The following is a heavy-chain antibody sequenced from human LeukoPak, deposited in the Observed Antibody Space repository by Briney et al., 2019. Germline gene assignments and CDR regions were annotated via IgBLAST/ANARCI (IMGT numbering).Heavy chain of an antibody. CDR2: ISAYNGNT. V-gene: IGHV1-18*01. CDR1: GYTFTSYG. J-gene: IGHJ4*02. Sequence: ASVKVSCKASGYTFTSYGISWVRQAPGQGLEWIGWISAYNGNTNYAQKLQGRVTMTTDTSTSTAYMELRSLRSDDTAVYYCARDTYYDILTGYGYWGQGTLVAVSS. D-gene: IGHD3-9*01. CDR3: ARDTYYDILTGYGY.